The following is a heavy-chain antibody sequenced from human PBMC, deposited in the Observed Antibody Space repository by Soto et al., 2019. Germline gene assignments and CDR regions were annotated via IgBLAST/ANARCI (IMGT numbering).Heavy chain of an antibody. CDR1: GFTFSSQN. V-gene: IGHV3-48*02. D-gene: IGHD3-22*01. CDR3: ARSGGPWLLLPFDV. CDR2: ISSGSNTI. Sequence: GGSLRLSCAASGFTFSSQNMNWVRQAPGKGLEWLSYISSGSNTIYYADSVKGRFTISRDNAKNSLYLQMNSLRDEDTAVYYCARSGGPWLLLPFDVWGQGSM. J-gene: IGHJ3*01.